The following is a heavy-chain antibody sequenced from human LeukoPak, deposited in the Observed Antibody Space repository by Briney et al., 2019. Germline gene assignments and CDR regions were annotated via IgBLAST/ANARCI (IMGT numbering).Heavy chain of an antibody. CDR3: ARGTTLWFGEGYYYYYGMDV. V-gene: IGHV4-4*07. CDR2: IFTSGTT. J-gene: IGHJ6*02. D-gene: IGHD3-10*01. Sequence: SETLSLTCTVSGGSISSYYLNWIRQLAGKGLEWIGRIFTSGTTNYNPSLKSRVTMTVDTSKNQFSLRLSSVTAADTAVYYCARGTTLWFGEGYYYYYGMDVWGQGTTVTVSS. CDR1: GGSISSYY.